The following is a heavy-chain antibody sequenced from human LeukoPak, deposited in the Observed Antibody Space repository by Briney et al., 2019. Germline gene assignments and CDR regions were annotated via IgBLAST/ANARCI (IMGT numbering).Heavy chain of an antibody. D-gene: IGHD5-18*01. V-gene: IGHV1-2*04. J-gene: IGHJ4*02. CDR1: GYTFTGYY. Sequence: ASVKVSCKAPGYTFTGYYMHWVRQAPGQGLEWMGWINPNSGGTNYAQKFQGWVTMTRDTSISTAYMELSRLRSDDTAVYYCARAPGYSYGSSLDYWGQGTLVTVSS. CDR3: ARAPGYSYGSSLDY. CDR2: INPNSGGT.